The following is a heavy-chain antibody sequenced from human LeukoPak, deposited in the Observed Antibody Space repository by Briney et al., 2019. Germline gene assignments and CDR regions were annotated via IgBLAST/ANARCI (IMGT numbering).Heavy chain of an antibody. CDR1: GGSMNNYY. CDR3: ARRARATAGGDYFDY. Sequence: SETLSLTCTVSGGSMNNYYWTWIRQPPGKGLEWIGYSYYTGDTDYNPSLRGRVTMSADTSKNQFSLKLNSVTAADTAVYYCARRARATAGGDYFDYWGQGTLVTVSS. V-gene: IGHV4-59*08. D-gene: IGHD6-13*01. CDR2: SYYTGDT. J-gene: IGHJ4*02.